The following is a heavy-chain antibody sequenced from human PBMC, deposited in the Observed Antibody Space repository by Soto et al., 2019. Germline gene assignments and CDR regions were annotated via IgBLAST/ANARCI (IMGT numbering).Heavy chain of an antibody. CDR3: ARGWGIAAPGPNWFDP. D-gene: IGHD6-13*01. V-gene: IGHV1-18*01. CDR1: GYTFTSYG. CDR2: ISAYSGNT. J-gene: IGHJ5*02. Sequence: ASVKVSCKASGYTFTSYGISWVRQAPGQGLEWMGWISAYSGNTNYAQKFQGRVTMTRGTSISTVYLELSRLRSDDTAVYYLARGWGIAAPGPNWFDPWGQGTLVTVSS.